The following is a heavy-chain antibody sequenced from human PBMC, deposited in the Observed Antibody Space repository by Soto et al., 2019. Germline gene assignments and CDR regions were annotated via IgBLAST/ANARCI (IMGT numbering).Heavy chain of an antibody. V-gene: IGHV3-20*04. CDR1: GFTFDDYG. CDR2: INWNGGST. J-gene: IGHJ4*02. CDR3: ARVVGMTTVTTVGYFDY. Sequence: PGGSLRLSCAASGFTFDDYGMSWVRQAPGKGLEWVSGINWNGGSTGYADSVKGRFTISRDNAKNSLYLQMNSLRAEDTALYYCARVVGMTTVTTVGYFDYWGQGTLVTVSS. D-gene: IGHD4-17*01.